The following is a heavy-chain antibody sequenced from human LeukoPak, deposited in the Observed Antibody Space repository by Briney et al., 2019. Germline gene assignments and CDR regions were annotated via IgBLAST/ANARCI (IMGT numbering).Heavy chain of an antibody. CDR1: GFTFSSYG. V-gene: IGHV3-30*02. CDR2: IRYDGSNK. CDR3: ARGYCTATNCHANWFDP. D-gene: IGHD2-8*02. J-gene: IGHJ5*02. Sequence: GGSLRLSCAASGFTFSSYGMHWVRQAPGKGLEWVAFIRYDGSNKYYADSVKGRFTISRDNAKNSLYLQMNSLRAEDTALYYCARGYCTATNCHANWFDPWGQGTLVTVSS.